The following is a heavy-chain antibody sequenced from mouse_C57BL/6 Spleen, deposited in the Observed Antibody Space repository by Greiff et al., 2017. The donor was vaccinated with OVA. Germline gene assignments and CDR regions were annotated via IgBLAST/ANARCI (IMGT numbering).Heavy chain of an antibody. V-gene: IGHV5-4*03. CDR1: GFTFSSYA. D-gene: IGHD2-2*01. CDR3: ARRGLPWYFDV. Sequence: DVMLVESGGGLVKPGGSLKLSCAASGFTFSSYAMSWVRQTPEKRLAWVATISDGGSYPYYPDNVKGRFTISRDNAKNSLYLQMSHLKSEDTAMYYCARRGLPWYFDVWGTGTTVTVSS. CDR2: ISDGGSYP. J-gene: IGHJ1*03.